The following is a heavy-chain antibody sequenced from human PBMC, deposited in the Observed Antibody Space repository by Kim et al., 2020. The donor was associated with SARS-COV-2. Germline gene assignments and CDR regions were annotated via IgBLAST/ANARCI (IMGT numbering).Heavy chain of an antibody. D-gene: IGHD4-17*01. Sequence: KSRVTISVDTSKNQFSLKLSSVTAADTAVYYGARGTPKKGGMTTGWYFDLWGRGTLVTVSS. V-gene: IGHV4-34*01. CDR3: ARGTPKKGGMTTGWYFDL. J-gene: IGHJ2*01.